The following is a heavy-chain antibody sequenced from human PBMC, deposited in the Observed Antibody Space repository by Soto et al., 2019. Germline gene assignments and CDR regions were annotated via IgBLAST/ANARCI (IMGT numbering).Heavy chain of an antibody. Sequence: SESLCLTSAVYAGSFRAYCWSWIRQTPGERLEWVGDICHGGGANYNPSLKSRVSFSMDPSKNQFSLKLNSVMAADTAVYYCAGYSNSFLKYAKHWG. CDR2: ICHGGGA. CDR3: AGYSNSFLKYAKH. J-gene: IGHJ1*01. CDR1: AGSFRAYC. D-gene: IGHD6-13*01. V-gene: IGHV4-34*01.